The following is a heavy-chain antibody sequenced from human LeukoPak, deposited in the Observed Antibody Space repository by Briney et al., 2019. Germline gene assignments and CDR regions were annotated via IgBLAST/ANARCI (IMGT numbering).Heavy chain of an antibody. Sequence: KPSETLSLTCTVSGGSISSGGYYWSWIRQPPGKGLEWIGYIYHSGSTYYNPSLKSRVTISVDRSKNQFSLKLSSVTAADTAVYYCARGGYYDILTGIWDWFDPWGQGTLVTVSS. CDR2: IYHSGST. J-gene: IGHJ5*02. V-gene: IGHV4-30-2*01. CDR3: ARGGYYDILTGIWDWFDP. CDR1: GGSISSGGYY. D-gene: IGHD3-9*01.